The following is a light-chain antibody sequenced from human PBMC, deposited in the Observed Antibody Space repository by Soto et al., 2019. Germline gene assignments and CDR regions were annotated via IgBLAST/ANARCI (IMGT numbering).Light chain of an antibody. J-gene: IGLJ1*01. CDR1: TSDVGRYNY. Sequence: QSVLTQPASVSGSPGQSISISCTGTTSDVGRYNYVSWYQQHPGKAPKLMIYDVSYRPSWVSNRFSGSKSGITASLTISGLPAVDEADYYCNSFTTSSTYVFGTGTKVTVL. CDR3: NSFTTSSTYV. CDR2: DVS. V-gene: IGLV2-14*03.